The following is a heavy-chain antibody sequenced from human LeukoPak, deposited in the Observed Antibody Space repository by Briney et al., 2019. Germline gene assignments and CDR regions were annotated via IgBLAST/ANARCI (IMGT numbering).Heavy chain of an antibody. CDR3: ARLDDYGGREDDY. CDR1: GGSFSGYY. J-gene: IGHJ4*02. Sequence: SETLSLTCAVYGGSFSGYYWSWIRQPPGKGLEWIGEINHSGSTNYNPSLKSRVTISVDTSKNQFSLKLSSVTAADTAVYYCARLDDYGGREDDYWGQGTLVTVSS. CDR2: INHSGST. D-gene: IGHD4-23*01. V-gene: IGHV4-34*01.